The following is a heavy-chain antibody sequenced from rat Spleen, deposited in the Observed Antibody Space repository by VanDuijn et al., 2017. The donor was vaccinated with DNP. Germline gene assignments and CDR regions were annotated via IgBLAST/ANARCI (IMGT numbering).Heavy chain of an antibody. J-gene: IGHJ3*01. V-gene: IGHV5S13*01. CDR2: ISTGGGIT. CDR1: GFTFSNYW. D-gene: IGHD1-2*01. Sequence: EVQLVESGGGLVQPGRSLKLSCAASGFTFSNYWMTWIRQVPGRGLEWVASISTGGGITYYRDSVKGRFTISRDDAKNTQYLQMDSLRSEDTATYYCARHEDYSSYIYGFAYWGQGTLVTVSS. CDR3: ARHEDYSSYIYGFAY.